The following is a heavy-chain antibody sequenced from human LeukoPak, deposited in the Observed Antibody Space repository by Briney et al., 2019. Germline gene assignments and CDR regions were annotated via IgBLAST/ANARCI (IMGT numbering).Heavy chain of an antibody. V-gene: IGHV3-30*04. D-gene: IGHD6-13*01. J-gene: IGHJ4*02. CDR3: ARDFVAAGTIFDY. Sequence: PGRSLRLSCAAPGFTFSSYAMHWVRQAPGKGLEWVAVISYDGSNKYYADSVKGRFTISRDNSKNTLYLQMNSLRAEDTAVYYCARDFVAAGTIFDYWGQGTLVTVSS. CDR1: GFTFSSYA. CDR2: ISYDGSNK.